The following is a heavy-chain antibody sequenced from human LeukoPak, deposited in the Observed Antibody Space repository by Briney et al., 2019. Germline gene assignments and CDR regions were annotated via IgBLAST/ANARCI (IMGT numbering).Heavy chain of an antibody. D-gene: IGHD2-15*01. CDR3: ARDRMVVAAFDY. V-gene: IGHV4-39*07. CDR2: VYYSGDT. Sequence: SETLSLTCTVSGGSISSASYFWGWIRQPPGKGLEWIGSVYYSGDTYYHPSLKRRVTISADTSKNQFSLKLSSVTAADTALYYCARDRMVVAAFDYWGQGTLVTVSS. J-gene: IGHJ4*02. CDR1: GGSISSASYF.